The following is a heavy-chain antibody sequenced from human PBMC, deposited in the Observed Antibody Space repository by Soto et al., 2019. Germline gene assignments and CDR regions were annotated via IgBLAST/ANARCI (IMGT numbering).Heavy chain of an antibody. J-gene: IGHJ4*02. Sequence: EVQLVESGGGLAQPGGSLRLSCAASGFSISSYWMHWVRQGPGKGLVWVSRINGDGSSTSYADSVKGRFTISRDNAKNTLFLQRSSLRGEDTAVYYCATETEWSPHNWGQGTLVTVSS. CDR2: INGDGSST. CDR1: GFSISSYW. D-gene: IGHD3-3*01. CDR3: ATETEWSPHN. V-gene: IGHV3-74*01.